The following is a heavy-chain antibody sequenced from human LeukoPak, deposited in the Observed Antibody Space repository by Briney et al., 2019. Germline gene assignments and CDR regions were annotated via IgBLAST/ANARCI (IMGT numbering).Heavy chain of an antibody. CDR3: ARLGGGTIFGVVIQNNWFDP. V-gene: IGHV5-51*01. J-gene: IGHJ5*02. Sequence: GESLKISCKGSGYSFTSYWIGWVRQMPGKGLEWMGIIYPGDSDTRYSPSFQGQVTISAEKSISTAYLQWSSLKASDTAVYYCARLGGGTIFGVVIQNNWFDPWGQGTLVTVSS. CDR1: GYSFTSYW. CDR2: IYPGDSDT. D-gene: IGHD3-3*01.